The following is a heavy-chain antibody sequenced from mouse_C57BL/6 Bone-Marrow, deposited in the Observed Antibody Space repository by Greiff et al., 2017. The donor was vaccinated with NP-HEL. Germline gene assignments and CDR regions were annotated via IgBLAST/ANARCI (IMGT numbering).Heavy chain of an antibody. CDR3: ARGGYGDALYYAMDY. Sequence: QVQLKESGPELVKPGASVKISCKASGYAFSSSWMNWVKQRPGKGLEWIGRIYPGDGDTNYNGKFKGKATLTADKSSSTAYMQLSSLTSEDSAVFFCARGGYGDALYYAMDYWGQGTTVTVSS. CDR1: GYAFSSSW. D-gene: IGHD2-13*01. CDR2: IYPGDGDT. V-gene: IGHV1-82*01. J-gene: IGHJ4*01.